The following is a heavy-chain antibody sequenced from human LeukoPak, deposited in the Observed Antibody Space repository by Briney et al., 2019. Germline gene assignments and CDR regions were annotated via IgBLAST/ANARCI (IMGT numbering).Heavy chain of an antibody. D-gene: IGHD3-22*01. CDR2: IYSGGST. Sequence: PGGSLRLSCAASGFTVSSNYMSWVRQAPGKGLEWVSVIYSGGSTYYSDSVKGRFTISRDNSKNTLYLQMNSLRAEDTAVYYCARDFYDPFPGYWGQGTLVTVSS. CDR1: GFTVSSNY. CDR3: ARDFYDPFPGY. V-gene: IGHV3-66*01. J-gene: IGHJ4*02.